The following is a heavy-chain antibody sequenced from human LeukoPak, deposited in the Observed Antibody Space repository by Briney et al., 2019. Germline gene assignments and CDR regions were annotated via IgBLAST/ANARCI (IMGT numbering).Heavy chain of an antibody. J-gene: IGHJ4*02. D-gene: IGHD3-22*01. CDR3: TRGNYYDSSGAYYFGY. V-gene: IGHV3-49*04. CDR2: IRSKAYGGTT. Sequence: PGGSLRLSCTASGFTLGDYGMSWVRQAPGKGMEWVGFIRSKAYGGTTEYAASVKGRFTISRDDSKSIAYLQMNSLKTEDTAVYYCTRGNYYDSSGAYYFGYWGQGTLVTVSS. CDR1: GFTLGDYG.